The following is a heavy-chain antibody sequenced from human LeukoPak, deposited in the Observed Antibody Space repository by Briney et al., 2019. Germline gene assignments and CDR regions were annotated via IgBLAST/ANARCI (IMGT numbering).Heavy chain of an antibody. D-gene: IGHD3-10*02. CDR1: GFTFSDYY. Sequence: PGGSLRLSCAASGFTFSDYYMSWIRQAPGKGLEWVSFISSSGSYTMSAGSVKGRFTISRDNAKHSLYLQMNSLRAEDTAVYYCARDDVLSLGISFDLWGRGTLVTVSS. CDR3: ARDDVLSLGISFDL. J-gene: IGHJ2*01. V-gene: IGHV3-11*06. CDR2: ISSSGSYT.